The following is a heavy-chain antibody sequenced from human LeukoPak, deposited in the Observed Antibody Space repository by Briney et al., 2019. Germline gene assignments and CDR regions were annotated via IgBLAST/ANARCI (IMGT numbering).Heavy chain of an antibody. D-gene: IGHD3-10*01. V-gene: IGHV3-23*01. CDR3: AKELRYYGSGSYYNGLDY. J-gene: IGHJ4*02. CDR2: ISGSGGST. Sequence: GGSLRLSCAASGFTFSSYAMSWVRQAPGKGLEWVSAISGSGGSTYYADSVKGRFTISRDNSKSTLYLQMNSLRAEDTAVYYCAKELRYYGSGSYYNGLDYWGQGTLVTVSS. CDR1: GFTFSSYA.